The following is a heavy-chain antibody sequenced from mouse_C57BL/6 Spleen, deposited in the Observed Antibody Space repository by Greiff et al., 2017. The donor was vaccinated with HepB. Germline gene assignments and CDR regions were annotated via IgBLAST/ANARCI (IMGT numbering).Heavy chain of an antibody. J-gene: IGHJ1*03. CDR1: GFTFSDYG. Sequence: EVMLVESGGGLVKPGGSLKLSCAASGFTFSDYGMHWVRQAPEKGLEWVAYISSGSSTIYYADTVKGRFTISRDNAKNTLFLQMTSLRSEDTAMYYCARGGLYGNYGYFDVWGTGTTVTVSS. D-gene: IGHD2-1*01. CDR3: ARGGLYGNYGYFDV. CDR2: ISSGSSTI. V-gene: IGHV5-17*01.